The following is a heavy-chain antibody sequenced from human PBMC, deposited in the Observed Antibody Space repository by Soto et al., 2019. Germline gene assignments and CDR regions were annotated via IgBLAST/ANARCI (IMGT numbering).Heavy chain of an antibody. V-gene: IGHV1-18*01. CDR3: ARAPRTLEDIVVVPAAPPDY. D-gene: IGHD2-2*01. J-gene: IGHJ4*02. CDR1: GGTFSSYV. Sequence: GASVKVSCKASGGTFSSYVISWVRQAPGQGLEWMGWISAYNGNTNYAQKLQGRVTMTTDTSTSTAYMELRSLRSDDTAVYYCARAPRTLEDIVVVPAAPPDYWGQGTLVTVSS. CDR2: ISAYNGNT.